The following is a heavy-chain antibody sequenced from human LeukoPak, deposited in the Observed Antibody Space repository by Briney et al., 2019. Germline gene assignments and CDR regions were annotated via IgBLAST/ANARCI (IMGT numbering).Heavy chain of an antibody. D-gene: IGHD4-17*01. CDR2: IYYSGNT. Sequence: SETLSLTCTVSGGSISSSSYYWGWIRQPPGKGLEWIGSIYYSGNTYYNPSLKSRVAISVDTSKNQFSLRLSSVTAADTAVYYCARDFGDYRVDYWGQGTLVTVSS. CDR1: GGSISSSSYY. V-gene: IGHV4-39*01. CDR3: ARDFGDYRVDY. J-gene: IGHJ4*02.